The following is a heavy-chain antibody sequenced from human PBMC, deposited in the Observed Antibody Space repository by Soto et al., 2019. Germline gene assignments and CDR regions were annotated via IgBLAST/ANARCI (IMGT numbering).Heavy chain of an antibody. CDR1: GGTFSDYA. CDR2: IVPLFGSP. D-gene: IGHD5-18*01. V-gene: IGHV1-69*06. Sequence: QVQLVQSGAEMRKPGSSLRVSCKASGGTFSDYAFSWVRQAPGQGLEWMGGIVPLFGSPNYAQKFQGRVTIIAETSSRTVYMALSDLRFDDTAVYVCAKDRIQLRWGKNSITGMDVWGQGTIIIVSS. CDR3: AKDRIQLRWGKNSITGMDV. J-gene: IGHJ6*02.